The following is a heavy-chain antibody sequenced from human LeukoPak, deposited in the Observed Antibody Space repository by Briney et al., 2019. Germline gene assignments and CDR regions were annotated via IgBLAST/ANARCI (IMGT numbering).Heavy chain of an antibody. Sequence: QPGGPLRVSCQAPGFTMRTYWMTGFRQAPGKGLEWVANIRQGGNEQYYMDSVRGRFTISRDNAKNSLYLQMDSLRAEDTAVYYCASGDALDFWGQGTLVTVSS. D-gene: IGHD3-10*01. J-gene: IGHJ4*02. CDR2: IRQGGNEQ. V-gene: IGHV3-7*01. CDR1: GFTMRTYW. CDR3: ASGDALDF.